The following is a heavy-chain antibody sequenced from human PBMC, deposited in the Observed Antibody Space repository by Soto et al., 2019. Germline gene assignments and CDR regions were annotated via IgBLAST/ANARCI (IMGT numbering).Heavy chain of an antibody. V-gene: IGHV3-15*01. CDR2: IKSKTDGGTT. Sequence: GGSLRLSCAASGFTFSNAWMSWVRQAPGKGLEWVGRIKSKTDGGTTDYAAPVKGRFTISRDDSKNTLYLQMNSLKTEDTAVYYCTTTIIYCSSTSCYETDGDAFDIWGQGTMVTVSS. CDR1: GFTFSNAW. CDR3: TTTIIYCSSTSCYETDGDAFDI. J-gene: IGHJ3*02. D-gene: IGHD2-2*01.